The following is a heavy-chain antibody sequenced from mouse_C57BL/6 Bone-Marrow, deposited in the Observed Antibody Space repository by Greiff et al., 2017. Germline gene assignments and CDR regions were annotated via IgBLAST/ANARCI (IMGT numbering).Heavy chain of an antibody. CDR1: GYPFTSYW. V-gene: IGHV1-61*01. CDR2: IYPSDSET. Sequence: QVQLQQPGAELVRPGSSVKLSCKASGYPFTSYWMDWVKQRPGQGLEWIGNIYPSDSETHYNQKFKDKATLTVDKSSSTAYMQLSSLTSEDSAVYYCAMARYWYFDVWGTGTTVTVSS. CDR3: AMARYWYFDV. J-gene: IGHJ1*03.